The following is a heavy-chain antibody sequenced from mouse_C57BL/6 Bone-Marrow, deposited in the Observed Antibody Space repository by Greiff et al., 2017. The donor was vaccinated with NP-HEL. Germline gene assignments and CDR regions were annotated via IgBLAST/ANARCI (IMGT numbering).Heavy chain of an antibody. CDR1: GFTFSDYY. CDR3: ARDYYYFDY. Sequence: EVQRVESEGGLVQPGSSMKLSCTASGFTFSDYYMAWVRQVPEKGLEWVANINYDGSSTYYLDSLKSRFIISRDNAKNILYLQMSSLKSEDTATYYCARDYYYFDYWGQGTTLTVSS. J-gene: IGHJ2*01. V-gene: IGHV5-16*01. CDR2: INYDGSST. D-gene: IGHD1-1*01.